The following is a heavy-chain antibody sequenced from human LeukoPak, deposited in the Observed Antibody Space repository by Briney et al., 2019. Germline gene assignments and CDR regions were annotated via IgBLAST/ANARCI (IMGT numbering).Heavy chain of an antibody. D-gene: IGHD4-17*01. CDR2: ISSSSSYI. CDR3: ARANLKYGDFGY. V-gene: IGHV3-21*01. CDR1: GSTFSSYS. J-gene: IGHJ4*02. Sequence: GGSLRLSCAASGSTFSSYSMNWVRQAPGKGLEWVSSISSSSSYIYYADSVKGRFTISRDNAKNSLYLQMNSLRAEDTAVYYCARANLKYGDFGYWGQGTLVTVSS.